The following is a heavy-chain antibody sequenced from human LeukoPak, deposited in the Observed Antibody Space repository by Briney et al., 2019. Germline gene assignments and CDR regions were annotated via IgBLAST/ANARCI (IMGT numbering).Heavy chain of an antibody. J-gene: IGHJ4*02. D-gene: IGHD3-22*01. CDR2: INHSGST. V-gene: IGHV4-34*01. Sequence: SETLSLTCAVYGGSFSGYYWSWIRQPPGKGLEWIGEINHSGSTNYNPSFKSRVTISVDTSKNQFSLKLSSVTAADTAVYYCARKFRGYYDSTRRYYFDYWGQGTLVTVSS. CDR1: GGSFSGYY. CDR3: ARKFRGYYDSTRRYYFDY.